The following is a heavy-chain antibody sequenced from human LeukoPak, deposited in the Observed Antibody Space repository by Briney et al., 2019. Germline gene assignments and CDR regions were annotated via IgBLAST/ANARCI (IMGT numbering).Heavy chain of an antibody. D-gene: IGHD3-3*01. CDR3: ASTLRYYDFWSGYFNWFDP. Sequence: GGSLSLSCAASGFTFSSYGMHWVRQAPGKGLEWVAFIRYDGSNKYYADSVKGRFTISRDNSKNTLYLQMNSLRAEDTAVYYCASTLRYYDFWSGYFNWFDPWRQGNLVTVSS. J-gene: IGHJ5*02. V-gene: IGHV3-30*02. CDR1: GFTFSSYG. CDR2: IRYDGSNK.